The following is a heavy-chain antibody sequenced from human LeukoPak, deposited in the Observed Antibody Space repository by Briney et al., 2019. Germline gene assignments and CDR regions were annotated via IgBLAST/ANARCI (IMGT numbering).Heavy chain of an antibody. CDR2: INPSGGST. CDR3: ARCADGSGSLDRFDY. J-gene: IGHJ4*02. V-gene: IGHV1-46*01. CDR1: GYTFTSCY. D-gene: IGHD3-10*01. Sequence: ASVKVSCKASGYTFTSCYMHWVRQAPGQGLEWMGIINPSGGSTSYAQKFQGRVTMTRDMSTSTVYMELSSLRSEDTAVYYCARCADGSGSLDRFDYWGQGTLVTVSS.